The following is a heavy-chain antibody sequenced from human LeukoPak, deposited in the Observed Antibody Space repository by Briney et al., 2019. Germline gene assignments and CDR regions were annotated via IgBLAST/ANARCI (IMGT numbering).Heavy chain of an antibody. CDR2: INPSGGST. CDR1: GYTFTSYY. CDR3: ARVPWVVDDSSSPKTYAFDI. D-gene: IGHD6-13*01. J-gene: IGHJ3*02. Sequence: ASVKVSCKASGYTFTSYYMHWVRQAPGQGLEWVGIINPSGGSTSYAQKFQGRVTMTRDTSTSTVYMELSSLRSEDTAVYYCARVPWVVDDSSSPKTYAFDIWGQGTMVTVSS. V-gene: IGHV1-46*03.